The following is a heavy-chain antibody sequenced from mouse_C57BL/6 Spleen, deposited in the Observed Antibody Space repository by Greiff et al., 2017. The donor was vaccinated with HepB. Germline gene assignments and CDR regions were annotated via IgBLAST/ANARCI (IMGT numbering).Heavy chain of an antibody. CDR3: ARGISSYVDY. Sequence: EVHLVESGPELVKPGDSVKISCKASGYSFTGYFMNWVMQSHGKSLEWIGRINPYNGDTFYNQKFKGKATLTVDKSSSTAHMELRSLTSEDSAVYYCARGISSYVDYWGQGTTLTVSS. CDR2: INPYNGDT. CDR1: GYSFTGYF. D-gene: IGHD1-1*01. V-gene: IGHV1-20*01. J-gene: IGHJ2*01.